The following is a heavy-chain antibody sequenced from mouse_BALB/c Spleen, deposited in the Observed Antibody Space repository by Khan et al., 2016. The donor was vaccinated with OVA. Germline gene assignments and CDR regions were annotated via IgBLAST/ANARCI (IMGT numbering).Heavy chain of an antibody. CDR1: GYSFTGYN. J-gene: IGHJ2*01. CDR2: IDPYDGGT. CDR3: AREGNYYFDY. D-gene: IGHD2-1*01. V-gene: IGHV1S135*01. Sequence: EVELVESGPELEKPGASVKISCKASGYSFTGYNINWVKQSSGETLEWIGNIDPYDGGTSDNQKFKGKATLTVAKSSSTAYMQLKSLTSEDSSVYYCAREGNYYFDYWGQGTTLTVAS.